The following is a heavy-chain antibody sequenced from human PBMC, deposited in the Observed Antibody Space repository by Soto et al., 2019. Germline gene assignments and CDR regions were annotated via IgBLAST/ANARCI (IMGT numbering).Heavy chain of an antibody. CDR3: ATETGYYDSSGYHNWFDP. D-gene: IGHD3-22*01. CDR1: GYTLTELS. CDR2: FDPEDGET. J-gene: IGHJ5*02. Sequence: ASVKVSCKVSGYTLTELSMHWVRQAPGKGLEWMGGFDPEDGETIYAQKFQGRVTMTEDTSTDTAYMELSSLRSEDTAVYYCATETGYYDSSGYHNWFDPWGQGTLVTVPQ. V-gene: IGHV1-24*01.